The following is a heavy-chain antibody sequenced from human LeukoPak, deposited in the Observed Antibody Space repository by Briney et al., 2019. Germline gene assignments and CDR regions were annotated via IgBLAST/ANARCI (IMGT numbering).Heavy chain of an antibody. V-gene: IGHV3-30*03. CDR2: IAYGGTYT. CDR3: ARNKAITAFFGMDV. Sequence: GGSLRLSCAASGFTFSDYAVHWVRQAPSKGLEWVAVIAYGGTYTHHADSLKGRFTISRDNSRDTLYLQINSLRPEDTALYYCARNKAITAFFGMDVWGQGTTIIVSS. CDR1: GFTFSDYA. D-gene: IGHD2/OR15-2a*01. J-gene: IGHJ6*02.